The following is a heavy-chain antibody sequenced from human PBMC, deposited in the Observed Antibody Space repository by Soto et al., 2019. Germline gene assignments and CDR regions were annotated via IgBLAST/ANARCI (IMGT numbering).Heavy chain of an antibody. CDR3: ARGRFGGGTDY. Sequence: GGSLILSCAASGFTFSSYSMNWVRQAPGKGLEWVSSISSSSSYIYYADSVKGRFTISRDNAKNSLYLQMNSLRAEDTAVYYCARGRFGGGTDYWGQGTLVTVSS. D-gene: IGHD3-10*01. CDR2: ISSSSSYI. V-gene: IGHV3-21*01. J-gene: IGHJ4*02. CDR1: GFTFSSYS.